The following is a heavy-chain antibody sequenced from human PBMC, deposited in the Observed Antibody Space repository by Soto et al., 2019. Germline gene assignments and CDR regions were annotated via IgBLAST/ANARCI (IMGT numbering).Heavy chain of an antibody. J-gene: IGHJ6*02. CDR2: IYWNDDK. D-gene: IGHD5-12*01. Sequence: ESGLTQGNPKQTLALTGAFSGFSLGTSDSGVGVGWIRQPPGKALEWLALIYWNDDKLYSPSLKSRLTITKDTSKDQVVLTMTKMDPVDTGTYYCAHTIGGGYNRVYGMDVWGQGTTVTVSS. CDR3: AHTIGGGYNRVYGMDV. V-gene: IGHV2-5*01. CDR1: GFSLGTSDSGVG.